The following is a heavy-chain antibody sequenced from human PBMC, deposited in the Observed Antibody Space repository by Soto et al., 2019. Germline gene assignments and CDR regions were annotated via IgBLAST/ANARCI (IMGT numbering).Heavy chain of an antibody. D-gene: IGHD3-3*01. Sequence: ASVKVSCKASGYTFTSYGISWVRQAPGQGLEWMGWISAYNGNTNYAQKLQGRVIMTTDTSTSTAYMELRSLRSDDTAVYYCARDSSIFGVVIIGNDYWGQGTLVTVSS. CDR2: ISAYNGNT. CDR1: GYTFTSYG. CDR3: ARDSSIFGVVIIGNDY. J-gene: IGHJ4*02. V-gene: IGHV1-18*01.